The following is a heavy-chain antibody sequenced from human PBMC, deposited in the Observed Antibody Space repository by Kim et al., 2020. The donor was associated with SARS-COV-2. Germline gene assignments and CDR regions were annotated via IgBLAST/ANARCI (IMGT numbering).Heavy chain of an antibody. CDR1: GYTLTELS. J-gene: IGHJ6*02. V-gene: IGHV1-24*01. CDR2: FDPEDGET. Sequence: ASVKVSCKVSGYTLTELSMHWVRQAPGKGLEWMGGFDPEDGETIYAQKFQGRVTMTEDTSTDTAYMELSSLRSEDTAVYYCATDPGCSSTSCYGVYYYGMDVWGQGTTVTVSS. CDR3: ATDPGCSSTSCYGVYYYGMDV. D-gene: IGHD2-2*01.